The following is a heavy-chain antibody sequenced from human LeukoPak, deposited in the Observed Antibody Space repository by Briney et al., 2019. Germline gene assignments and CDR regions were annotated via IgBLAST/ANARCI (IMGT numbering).Heavy chain of an antibody. J-gene: IGHJ4*02. CDR2: IHTSGST. CDR1: GGSITSYF. Sequence: PSETLSLTCTVSGGSITSYFWSWIRQPAGKGLEWIGRIHTSGSTNYNPSLKSRVTMSVDTSKNQFSLKLSSVTAADTAVYYCARDRYLYDSSGYYYYFGYWGQGTLVTVSS. D-gene: IGHD3-22*01. CDR3: ARDRYLYDSSGYYYYFGY. V-gene: IGHV4-4*07.